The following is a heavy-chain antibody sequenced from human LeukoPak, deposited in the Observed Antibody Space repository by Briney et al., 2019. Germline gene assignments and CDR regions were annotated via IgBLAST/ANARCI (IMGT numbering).Heavy chain of an antibody. Sequence: GASVKVSCKASGYTFTSYAMHWVRQAPGQRLEWMGWINTGNDNTKYSQIFQGRVTITRDTSASTAYMELSSLRSEDTAVYYCARCYDSSGYYLFDYWGQGTPVTVSS. V-gene: IGHV1-3*04. CDR2: INTGNDNT. CDR3: ARCYDSSGYYLFDY. J-gene: IGHJ4*02. D-gene: IGHD3-22*01. CDR1: GYTFTSYA.